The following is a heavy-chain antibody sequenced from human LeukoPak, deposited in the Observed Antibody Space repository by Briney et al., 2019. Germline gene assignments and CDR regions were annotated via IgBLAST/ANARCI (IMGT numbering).Heavy chain of an antibody. J-gene: IGHJ4*02. D-gene: IGHD6-19*01. CDR1: GFTFSRHW. CDR3: AKGGDSSGWYRFDWYFDY. Sequence: GGSLRLSCAASGFTFSRHWMHWVRQAPGKGLVWVSGIKTDGTGTTYADSVKGRFTISIDNAENTLYLQMNSLRAEDTAVYYCAKGGDSSGWYRFDWYFDYWGQGTLVTVSS. V-gene: IGHV3-74*03. CDR2: IKTDGTGT.